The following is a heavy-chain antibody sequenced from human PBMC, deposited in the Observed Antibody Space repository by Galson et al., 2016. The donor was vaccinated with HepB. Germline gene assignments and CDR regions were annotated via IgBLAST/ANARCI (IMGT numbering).Heavy chain of an antibody. CDR1: GVTLRSYA. Sequence: SLRLSCAASGVTLRSYAMSWVRQAPGKGLEWVSVISGNGGSTYYADSVKGRFTISRDNSKNTLFRQMNSLRAEDTAVYYCAKGVCSTTSCYPGDWFDPWGQGTLVTVSS. V-gene: IGHV3-23*01. J-gene: IGHJ5*02. CDR3: AKGVCSTTSCYPGDWFDP. CDR2: ISGNGGST. D-gene: IGHD2-2*01.